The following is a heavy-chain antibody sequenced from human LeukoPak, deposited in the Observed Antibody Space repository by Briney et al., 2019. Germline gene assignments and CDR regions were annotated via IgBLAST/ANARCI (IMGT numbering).Heavy chain of an antibody. CDR2: IYYSGST. V-gene: IGHV4-31*03. J-gene: IGHJ4*02. CDR1: GGSIRGGGYY. D-gene: IGHD3-22*01. CDR3: ARGVYYFDNTGYYYFDY. Sequence: PSETLSLTCTVSGGSIRGGGYYWSWIRHHPGQGLEWIGYIYYSGSTYYNPSLKSRVTMSVDTSKNQFSLKLSSVTAADTAVYYCARGVYYFDNTGYYYFDYWGQGTLVTVSS.